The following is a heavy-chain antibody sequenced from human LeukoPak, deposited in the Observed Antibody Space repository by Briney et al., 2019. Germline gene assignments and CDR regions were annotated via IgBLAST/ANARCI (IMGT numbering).Heavy chain of an antibody. V-gene: IGHV1-69*13. CDR1: GGTFSSYA. Sequence: ASVKVSCKASGGTFSSYAISWVRQAPGQGLEWMGGIIPIFGTANYAQKFQGRVTITADESTCTAYMELSSLRSGDTAVYYCARSLDNWFDPWGQGTLVTVSS. J-gene: IGHJ5*02. CDR2: IIPIFGTA. CDR3: ARSLDNWFDP.